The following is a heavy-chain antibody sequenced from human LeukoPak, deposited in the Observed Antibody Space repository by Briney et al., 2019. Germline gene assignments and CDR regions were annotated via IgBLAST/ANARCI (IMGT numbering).Heavy chain of an antibody. CDR2: IYYSGST. CDR1: GGSISSYY. Sequence: SETLSLTCTVSGGSISSYYWSWIRQPAGKGLEWIGHIYYSGSTNCNPSLKSRVTISVDTSKNQFSLKLSSVTAADTAVYYCARTTEGYCRGRSCYSYYYYMDVWGKGTTVTVSS. CDR3: ARTTEGYCRGRSCYSYYYYMDV. D-gene: IGHD2-15*01. V-gene: IGHV4-59*01. J-gene: IGHJ6*03.